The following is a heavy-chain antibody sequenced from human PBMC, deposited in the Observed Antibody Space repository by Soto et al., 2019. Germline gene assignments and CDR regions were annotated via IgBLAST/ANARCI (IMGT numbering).Heavy chain of an antibody. V-gene: IGHV1-69*01. CDR2: IIPIFGTA. D-gene: IGHD3-16*01. CDR3: ARDLADWTPTPTHYYFDY. J-gene: IGHJ4*02. Sequence: QVQLVQSGAEVKKPGSSVKVSCKASGGTFSSYAISWVRQAPGQGLEWMGGIIPIFGTANYAQKFQGRVTITADESTSTAYMELSSLRSEDTAVYYCARDLADWTPTPTHYYFDYWGQGTLVTVSS. CDR1: GGTFSSYA.